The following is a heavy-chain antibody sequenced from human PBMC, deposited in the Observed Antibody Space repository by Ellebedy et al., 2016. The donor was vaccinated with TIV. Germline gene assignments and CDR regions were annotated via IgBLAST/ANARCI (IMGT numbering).Heavy chain of an antibody. D-gene: IGHD5-24*01. CDR1: GGSISSGGYY. V-gene: IGHV4-31*03. Sequence: SETLSLXXTVSGGSISSGGYYWSWIRQHPGKGLEWIGYIYYSGSTYYNPSLKSRVTISVDTSKNQFSLKLSSVTAADTAVYYCARGAYGYNTDRFDHWGQGTLVTVSS. J-gene: IGHJ4*01. CDR2: IYYSGST. CDR3: ARGAYGYNTDRFDH.